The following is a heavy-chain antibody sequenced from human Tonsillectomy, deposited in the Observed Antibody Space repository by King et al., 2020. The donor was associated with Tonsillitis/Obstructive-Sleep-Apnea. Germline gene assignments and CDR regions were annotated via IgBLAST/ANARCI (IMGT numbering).Heavy chain of an antibody. D-gene: IGHD3-9*01. V-gene: IGHV3-33*01. CDR2: IWYDGSNK. CDR1: GFTFSSYG. Sequence: VQLVESGGGVVQPGRSLRLSCAASGFTFSSYGMHWVRQAPGKGLEWVAVIWYDGSNKYYADSVKGRFTISRDNSKNTLYLQMNSLRAEDTAVYYCARDTEYFDRLPLPPLDAFDIWGQGTKVTVSS. CDR3: ARDTEYFDRLPLPPLDAFDI. J-gene: IGHJ3*02.